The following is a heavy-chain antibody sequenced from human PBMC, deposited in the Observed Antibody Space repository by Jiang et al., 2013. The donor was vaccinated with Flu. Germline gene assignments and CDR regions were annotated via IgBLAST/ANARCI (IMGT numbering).Heavy chain of an antibody. CDR2: INHSGST. J-gene: IGHJ4*02. V-gene: IGHV4-34*01. CDR3: ARVIVAAMVTEEADY. D-gene: IGHD5-18*01. Sequence: SLTCAVYGGSFSGYYWSWIRQPPGKGLEWIGEINHSGSTNYNPSLKSRVTISVDTSKNQFSLKLSSVTAADTAVYYCARVIVAAMVTEEADYWGQGTLVTVSS. CDR1: GGSFSGYY.